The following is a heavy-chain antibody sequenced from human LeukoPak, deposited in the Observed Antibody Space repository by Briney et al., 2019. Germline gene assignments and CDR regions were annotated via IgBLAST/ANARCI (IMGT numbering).Heavy chain of an antibody. V-gene: IGHV5-51*01. CDR3: ARCKDYYGSGSYYNDAFDI. CDR1: GYSFTSYW. Sequence: GESLKISCKGSGYSFTSYWIGWVRQMPGKGLEWMGIIYPGDSDTRYSLSFQGQVTISADKSISTAYLQWSSLKASDTAMYYCARCKDYYGSGSYYNDAFDIWGQGTMVTVSS. J-gene: IGHJ3*02. D-gene: IGHD3-10*01. CDR2: IYPGDSDT.